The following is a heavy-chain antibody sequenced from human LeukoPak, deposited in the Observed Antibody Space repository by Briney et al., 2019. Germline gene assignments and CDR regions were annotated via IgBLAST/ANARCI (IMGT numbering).Heavy chain of an antibody. V-gene: IGHV3-23*01. Sequence: PGGPLRLSCAASGFTFSSYAMSWVRQAPGKGLEWVSAISGSGGSTYYADSVKGRFTISRNNSKNTLYLQMNSLRAEDTAVYYCAKTAPPNKLNPYFDYWGQGTLVTVSS. J-gene: IGHJ4*02. CDR3: AKTAPPNKLNPYFDY. CDR1: GFTFSSYA. D-gene: IGHD1/OR15-1a*01. CDR2: ISGSGGST.